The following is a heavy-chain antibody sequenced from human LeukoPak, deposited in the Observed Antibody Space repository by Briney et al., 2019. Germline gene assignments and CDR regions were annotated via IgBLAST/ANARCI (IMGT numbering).Heavy chain of an antibody. D-gene: IGHD2-2*01. CDR2: IISMFATT. J-gene: IGHJ4*02. CDR1: GGIFGRHG. CDR3: ARAPVFSMPPFYFFAF. Sequence: SVKVSCKASGGIFGRHGITWVRQAPGQGLEWMGGIISMFATTIYAEKFQGRLTITADESTSTAYMELKSLTSEDTAVYFCARAPVFSMPPFYFFAFWGQETRVTVSS. V-gene: IGHV1-69*01.